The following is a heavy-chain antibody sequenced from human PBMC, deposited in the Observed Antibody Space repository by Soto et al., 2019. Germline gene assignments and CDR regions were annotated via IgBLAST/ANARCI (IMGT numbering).Heavy chain of an antibody. CDR1: GGSISSYY. V-gene: IGHV4-59*08. Sequence: TSETLSLTCTVSGGSISSYYWSWIRQPPGKGLEWIGYIYYSGGTNYNPSLKSRVTISVDTSKNQFSLKLSSVTAADTAVYYCARRPDYYDSSGYNAFDIWGQGTMVT. D-gene: IGHD3-22*01. CDR2: IYYSGGT. J-gene: IGHJ3*02. CDR3: ARRPDYYDSSGYNAFDI.